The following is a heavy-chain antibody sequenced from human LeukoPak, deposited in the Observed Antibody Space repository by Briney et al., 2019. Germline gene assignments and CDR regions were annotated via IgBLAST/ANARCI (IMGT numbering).Heavy chain of an antibody. CDR1: GGSISSYY. Sequence: PSETLSLTCTVSGGSISSYYWSWIRQPPGKGLEWIGYIYYSGSTNYNPSLKSRVTISVDTSKNQFSLKLSSVTAADTAVYYCARHAQYYYDSSGYLIDYWGQGTLVTVSS. V-gene: IGHV4-59*08. D-gene: IGHD3-22*01. CDR2: IYYSGST. J-gene: IGHJ4*02. CDR3: ARHAQYYYDSSGYLIDY.